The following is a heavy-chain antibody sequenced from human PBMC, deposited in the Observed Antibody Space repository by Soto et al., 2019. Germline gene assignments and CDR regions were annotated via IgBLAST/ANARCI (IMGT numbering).Heavy chain of an antibody. V-gene: IGHV3-30*18. Sequence: QVQLVESGGGVVQPGRSLRLSCAASGFTFSTYGMHWVRQAPGKGLEWVAVISYDGSNTYYADSVKGRFTISRDNSKNTLYLQMDSLRAEDTAVFYCPKDRGSYFDYWGQGTLVTVSS. CDR1: GFTFSTYG. CDR2: ISYDGSNT. CDR3: PKDRGSYFDY. J-gene: IGHJ4*02. D-gene: IGHD1-26*01.